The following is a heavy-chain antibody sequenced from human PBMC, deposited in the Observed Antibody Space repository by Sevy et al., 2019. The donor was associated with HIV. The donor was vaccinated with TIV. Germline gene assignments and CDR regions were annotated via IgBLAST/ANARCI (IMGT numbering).Heavy chain of an antibody. CDR3: ASGENYYDSSGYPYFDY. Sequence: SETLSLTCTVSGGSISSSSYCWGWIRQPPGKGLEWIGSIYYSGSTYYNPSLKSRVTISVDTSKNQFSLKLSSVTAADTAVYYCASGENYYDSSGYPYFDYWGQGTLVTVSS. CDR1: GGSISSSSYC. CDR2: IYYSGST. V-gene: IGHV4-39*01. D-gene: IGHD3-22*01. J-gene: IGHJ4*02.